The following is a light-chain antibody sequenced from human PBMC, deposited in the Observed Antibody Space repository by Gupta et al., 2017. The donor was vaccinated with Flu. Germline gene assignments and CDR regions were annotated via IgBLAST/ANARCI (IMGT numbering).Light chain of an antibody. J-gene: IGLJ1*01. CDR2: QDS. CDR3: QAWDSSTAV. CDR1: KLGDKY. V-gene: IGLV3-1*01. Sequence: SPGQTASITCSGDKLGDKYACWYQQKPGQSPVLVIYQDSKRPSGIPERFSGSNSGNTATLTISGTQAMDEADYYCQAWDSSTAVFGTGTKVTVL.